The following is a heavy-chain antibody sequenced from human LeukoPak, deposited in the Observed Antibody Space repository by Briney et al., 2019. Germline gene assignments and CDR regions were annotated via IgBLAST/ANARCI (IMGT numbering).Heavy chain of an antibody. CDR3: ASPRITIFGVVTPDFDY. Sequence: SETLSLTCTVSGGSISSSSYYWGWIRQPPGKGLEWIGSIYYSGRTYYNRSLKSRVTIAVDTSKNQFSLKLSSVTAADTAVYYCASPRITIFGVVTPDFDYWGQGTLVTVSS. CDR1: GGSISSSSYY. CDR2: IYYSGRT. D-gene: IGHD3-3*01. J-gene: IGHJ4*02. V-gene: IGHV4-39*07.